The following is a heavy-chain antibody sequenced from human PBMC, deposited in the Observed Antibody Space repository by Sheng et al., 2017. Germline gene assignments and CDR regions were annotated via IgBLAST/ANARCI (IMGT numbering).Heavy chain of an antibody. J-gene: IGHJ5*02. CDR2: IIPIFGTA. V-gene: IGHV1-69*13. CDR3: ASSTVVVPAAIYPRFWFDP. Sequence: QVQLVQSGAEVKKPGSSVKVSCKASGGTFSSYAISWVRQAPGQGLEWMGGIIPIFGTANYAQKFQGRVTITADESTSTAYMELSSLRSEDTAVYYCASSTVVVPAAIYPRFWFDPWGQGTLVTVSS. CDR1: GGTFSSYA. D-gene: IGHD2-2*01.